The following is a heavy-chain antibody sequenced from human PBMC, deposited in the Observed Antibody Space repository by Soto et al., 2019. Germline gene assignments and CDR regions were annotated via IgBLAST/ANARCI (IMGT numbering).Heavy chain of an antibody. D-gene: IGHD6-6*01. CDR1: GYSISSGYY. CDR3: ARDSSIAASGDY. Sequence: SETLSLTXAVSGYSISSGYYWGWIRQPPGKGLEWIGSIYHSGSTYYNPSLKSRVTISVDTSKSQFSLKLSSVTAADTAVYYCARDSSIAASGDYWGQGTLVTVSS. J-gene: IGHJ4*02. V-gene: IGHV4-38-2*02. CDR2: IYHSGST.